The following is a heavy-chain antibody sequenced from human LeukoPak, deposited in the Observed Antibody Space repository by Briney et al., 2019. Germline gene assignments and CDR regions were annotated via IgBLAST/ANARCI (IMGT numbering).Heavy chain of an antibody. CDR3: AQQLAVEGNHYYYYGLDV. J-gene: IGHJ6*02. V-gene: IGHV3-48*02. CDR2: ISSSASNI. D-gene: IGHD6-13*01. Sequence: TGGSLRLSCAASGFTFSSYSMNWVRQAPGKGLEWVSYISSSASNIYYADSVKGRFIVSRDNAKNSLHLQMNSLRDEDTDVYYCAQQLAVEGNHYYYYGLDVWGQGTTVTVSS. CDR1: GFTFSSYS.